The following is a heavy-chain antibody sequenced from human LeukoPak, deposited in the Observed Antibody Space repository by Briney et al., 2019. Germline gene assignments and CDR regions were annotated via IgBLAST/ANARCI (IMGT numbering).Heavy chain of an antibody. CDR1: GFTFSSYG. V-gene: IGHV3-30*02. J-gene: IGHJ4*02. CDR2: IRYEGSNK. D-gene: IGHD6-13*01. CDR3: AKDSRHLSSTRGALKESRGGFSDY. Sequence: GGSLRLSCGASGFTFSSYGMHWGRQAPGKGVEWVAFIRYEGSNKYYADSVKGRFTISRDNSGNTLYLQMNNLRAEDTAVYYCAKDSRHLSSTRGALKESRGGFSDYWGQGTLVTVSS.